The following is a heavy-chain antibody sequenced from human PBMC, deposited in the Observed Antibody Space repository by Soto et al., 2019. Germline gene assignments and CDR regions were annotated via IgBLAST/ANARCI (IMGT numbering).Heavy chain of an antibody. D-gene: IGHD3-16*01. Sequence: QVQLVQSGAEVKKPGASVMVSCKASGYTFVNYAIHWVRQAPGQKFEWMGWINAGKGNTRSLQKFQDRLTFTRDTSATTAYMELGSLRSEATAVYFGARDLSGWGLTNGHVGVDVWGQGTTVIVSS. CDR3: ARDLSGWGLTNGHVGVDV. CDR2: INAGKGNT. CDR1: GYTFVNYA. V-gene: IGHV1-3*01. J-gene: IGHJ6*02.